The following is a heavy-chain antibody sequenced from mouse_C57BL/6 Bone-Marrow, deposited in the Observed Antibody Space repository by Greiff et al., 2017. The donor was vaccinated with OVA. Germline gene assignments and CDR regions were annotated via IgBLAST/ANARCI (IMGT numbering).Heavy chain of an antibody. D-gene: IGHD2-3*01. CDR3: ASYSEGYCNAMGY. CDR1: GFSLTSYG. J-gene: IGHJ4*01. Sequence: VQVVESGPGLVAPSQSLPITCTVSGFSLTSYGVSWVRQPPGKGLEWLGVIWGDGSTNYHSALISRLSISKDNSKSQVFLKLNSLQTYDTATYYCASYSEGYCNAMGYWGQGTTVTVSS. CDR2: IWGDGST. V-gene: IGHV2-3*01.